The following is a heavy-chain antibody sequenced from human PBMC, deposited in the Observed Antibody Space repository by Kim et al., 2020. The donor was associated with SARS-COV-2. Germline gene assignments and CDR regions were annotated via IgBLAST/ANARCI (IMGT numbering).Heavy chain of an antibody. CDR3: AKESRDGWYPQIDC. V-gene: IGHV3-30*18. CDR1: GFTFSSYG. Sequence: GGSLRLSCAASGFTFSSYGMHWVRQAPGKGLEWVADISNDGHNKYYADSVKGRFTISRDNLQNTLYLQMNNLRPEDTALYYCAKESRDGWYPQIDCWGQGSLVTVSS. J-gene: IGHJ4*02. D-gene: IGHD6-19*01. CDR2: ISNDGHNK.